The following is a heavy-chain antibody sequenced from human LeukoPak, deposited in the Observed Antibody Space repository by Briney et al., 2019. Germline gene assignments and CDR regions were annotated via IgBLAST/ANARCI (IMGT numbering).Heavy chain of an antibody. V-gene: IGHV1-18*01. Sequence: SSVKVSCKASGYTFTSYGISWVRQAPGQGLEWMGWISAYNGNTNYAQKLQGRVTMTTDTSTSTAYMELRSLRSDDTAVYYCARVWDGSCNDAFDIWGQGTMVTVSS. CDR3: ARVWDGSCNDAFDI. D-gene: IGHD3-10*01. CDR2: ISAYNGNT. CDR1: GYTFTSYG. J-gene: IGHJ3*02.